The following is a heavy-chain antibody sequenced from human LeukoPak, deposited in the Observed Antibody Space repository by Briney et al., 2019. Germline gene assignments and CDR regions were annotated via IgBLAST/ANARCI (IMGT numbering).Heavy chain of an antibody. D-gene: IGHD3-22*01. Sequence: NPSETLSLTCTVAGGSISSYYWSWIRQPPGKGLEWIGYIYYSGSTNYNPSLKSRVTISVDTSKNQFSLKLSSVTAADTAVYYWASRTAMIGDAFDIWGQGTMVTVSS. CDR3: ASRTAMIGDAFDI. CDR1: GGSISSYY. V-gene: IGHV4-59*08. CDR2: IYYSGST. J-gene: IGHJ3*02.